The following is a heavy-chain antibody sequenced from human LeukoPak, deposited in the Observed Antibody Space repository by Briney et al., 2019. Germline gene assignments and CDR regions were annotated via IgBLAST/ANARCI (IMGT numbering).Heavy chain of an antibody. CDR1: GGSISSSSYY. Sequence: SETMSLTCTVSGGSISSSSYYWGWIRQPPGKGLEWIGSIYYSGSTYYNPSLKSRVTISVDTSKNQFSLKLSSVTAADTAVYYCARQTGSGLFSLPGGQGTLVTVSS. CDR3: ARQTGSGLFSLP. CDR2: IYYSGST. J-gene: IGHJ4*02. V-gene: IGHV4-39*07. D-gene: IGHD3-10*01.